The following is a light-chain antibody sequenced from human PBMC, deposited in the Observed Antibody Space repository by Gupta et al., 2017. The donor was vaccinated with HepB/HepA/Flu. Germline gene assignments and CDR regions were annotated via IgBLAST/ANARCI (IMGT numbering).Light chain of an antibody. Sequence: STELTQPPTVCVCPGQTASIPCTGEKPWDKDACWYPQKPGQSHVLVIYQDSKRPSGHPERFSGSNSGNTATLTISGTQAMYESDYYCQAWDSNVVFGGGTKLTVL. CDR2: QDS. CDR3: QAWDSNVV. J-gene: IGLJ2*01. CDR1: KPWDKD. V-gene: IGLV3-1*01.